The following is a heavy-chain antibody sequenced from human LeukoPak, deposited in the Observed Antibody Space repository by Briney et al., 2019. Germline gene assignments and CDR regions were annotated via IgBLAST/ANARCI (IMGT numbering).Heavy chain of an antibody. J-gene: IGHJ4*02. CDR3: AKDALVLRYFDWLLDY. CDR1: GFTFSSYG. V-gene: IGHV3-30*18. D-gene: IGHD3-9*01. CDR2: ISYDGSNK. Sequence: PGGSLGLSCAASGFTFSSYGMHWVRQAPGKGLEWVAVISYDGSNKYYADSVKGRFTISRDNSKNTLYLQMNSLRAEDTAVYYCAKDALVLRYFDWLLDYWGQGTLVTVSS.